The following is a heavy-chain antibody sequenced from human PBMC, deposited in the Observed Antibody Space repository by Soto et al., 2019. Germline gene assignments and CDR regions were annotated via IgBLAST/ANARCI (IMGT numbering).Heavy chain of an antibody. V-gene: IGHV4-39*01. CDR3: ARFESLLRWGQGWEKNSFHI. J-gene: IGHJ3*02. Sequence: PSETLSLTCTVSGGSISSSTYFWGWIRQPPGKGLEWIGSIYNSGSTYYNPSLKSRVTLSVDTSKNQFSLNLSSVTAADTAVYNCARFESLLRWGQGWEKNSFHIWGQGKMVTVSS. CDR2: IYNSGST. D-gene: IGHD4-17*01. CDR1: GGSISSSTYF.